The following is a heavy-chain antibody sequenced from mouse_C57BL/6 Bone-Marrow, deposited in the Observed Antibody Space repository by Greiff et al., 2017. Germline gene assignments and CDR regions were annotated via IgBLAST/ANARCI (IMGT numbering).Heavy chain of an antibody. CDR1: GFSLTSYG. CDR2: IWRGGST. J-gene: IGHJ4*01. Sequence: QVQLQQSGPGLVQPSQSLSITCTVSGFSLTSYGVHWVRQSPGKGLEWLGVIWRGGSTDYNAAFISRLSITKDNSKSQVFFKMNSLQADDTAIYYSASRSYAMECWGQGTSVTVSS. CDR3: ASRSYAMEC. V-gene: IGHV2-5*01.